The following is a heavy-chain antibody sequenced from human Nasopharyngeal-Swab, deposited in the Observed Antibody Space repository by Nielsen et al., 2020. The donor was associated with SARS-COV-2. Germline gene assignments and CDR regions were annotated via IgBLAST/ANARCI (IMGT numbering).Heavy chain of an antibody. CDR2: INSDGSST. V-gene: IGHV3-74*01. Sequence: GGSLRLSCAASGFTFSSYWMHWVRQAPGKGLVWVSRINSDGSSTSYADPVKGRFTISRDNAKNTLYLQMNSLRAEDTAVYYCARDGKALYYDFPESPLDYWGQGTLVTVSS. J-gene: IGHJ4*02. D-gene: IGHD3-3*01. CDR1: GFTFSSYW. CDR3: ARDGKALYYDFPESPLDY.